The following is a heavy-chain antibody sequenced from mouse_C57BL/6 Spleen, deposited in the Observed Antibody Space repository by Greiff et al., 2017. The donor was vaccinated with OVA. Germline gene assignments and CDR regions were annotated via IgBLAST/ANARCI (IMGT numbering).Heavy chain of an antibody. CDR2: IYPGSGST. CDR3: ARGDYYGSRYFDY. J-gene: IGHJ2*01. CDR1: GYTFTSYW. V-gene: IGHV1-55*01. Sequence: QVQLQQPGAELVKPGASVKMSCKASGYTFTSYWITWVKQRPGQGLEWIGDIYPGSGSTNYNEKFKSKATLTVETSSSTAYMQLSSLTSEDSAVYYCARGDYYGSRYFDYWGQGTTLTVSS. D-gene: IGHD1-1*01.